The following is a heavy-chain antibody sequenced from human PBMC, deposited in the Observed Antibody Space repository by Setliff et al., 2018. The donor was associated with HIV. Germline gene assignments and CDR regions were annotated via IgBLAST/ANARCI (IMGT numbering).Heavy chain of an antibody. CDR3: VRRGPHGPDLGYKAVGIDP. D-gene: IGHD3-16*01. V-gene: IGHV4-4*09. CDR1: GGSISSDY. CDR2: ISTTGST. Sequence: PSETLSLTCTVSGGSISSDYWSWIRQPPGKGLEWIGYISTTGSTSYSPSLKSRVSISVDTAKNQISLRLTSVTAADTAVYYCVRRGPHGPDLGYKAVGIDPWGQGVLVTVSS. J-gene: IGHJ5*02.